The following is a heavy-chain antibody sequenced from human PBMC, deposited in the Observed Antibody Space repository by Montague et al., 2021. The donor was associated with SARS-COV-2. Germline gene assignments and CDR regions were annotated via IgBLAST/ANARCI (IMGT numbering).Heavy chain of an antibody. CDR1: GLPPSTSGLC. CDR2: TDWDDDK. CDR3: ARIPNDSWYVSYFDY. J-gene: IGHJ4*02. D-gene: IGHD6-13*01. Sequence: PVLVKPTQTLTLTCTLSGLPPSTSGLCVGWIRQPPGKALEWLALTDWDDDKYYSPSLKTRLSISKDTSKNQVVLTMANMEPVDTATYYCARIPNDSWYVSYFDYWGQGILVTVSS. V-gene: IGHV2-70*01.